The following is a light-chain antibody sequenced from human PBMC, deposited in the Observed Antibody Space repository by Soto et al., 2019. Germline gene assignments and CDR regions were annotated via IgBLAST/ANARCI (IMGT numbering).Light chain of an antibody. V-gene: IGKV1-5*03. Sequence: DIQMTQSPSTLSASVGDRVTITCRASQSITGWLAWFQQKPGKAPKLLISKASSLQSGVQSRFGGSGSGTEFTLTIRSLQPDDFAIYYCKQYNSYPWTFGQGTKVDIK. CDR1: QSITGW. CDR2: KAS. CDR3: KQYNSYPWT. J-gene: IGKJ1*01.